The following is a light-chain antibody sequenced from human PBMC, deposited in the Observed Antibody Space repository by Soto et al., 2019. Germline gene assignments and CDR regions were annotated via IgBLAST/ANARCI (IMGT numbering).Light chain of an antibody. V-gene: IGKV2-28*01. CDR2: LGS. CDR3: MQALQSPT. CDR1: QSLLHSNGYNY. Sequence: DIVMTQSPLSLPVTPGEPASIPCRSSQSLLHSNGYNYLDWYLQKTGQSPQLLIYLGSNRASGVPDRFSGSGSGTDFTLKISRVEAEDVGVYYCMQALQSPTFGQATRLEIK. J-gene: IGKJ5*01.